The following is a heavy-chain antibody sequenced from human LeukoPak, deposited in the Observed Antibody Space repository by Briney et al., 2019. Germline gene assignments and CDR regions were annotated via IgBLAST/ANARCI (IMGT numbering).Heavy chain of an antibody. Sequence: GGSLRLSCAASGFTVSSNYMSWVRQAPGKGLEWVSVIYSGGSTYYADSVKGRFTISRDNSKNTLYLQMSSLRAEDTAVYYCAVIAAAGSRPKDVWGQGTTVTVSS. D-gene: IGHD6-13*01. CDR3: AVIAAAGSRPKDV. CDR2: IYSGGST. J-gene: IGHJ6*02. V-gene: IGHV3-66*01. CDR1: GFTVSSNY.